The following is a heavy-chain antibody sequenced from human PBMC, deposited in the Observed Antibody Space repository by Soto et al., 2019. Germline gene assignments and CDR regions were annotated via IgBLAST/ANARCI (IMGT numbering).Heavy chain of an antibody. J-gene: IGHJ6*02. D-gene: IGHD4-17*01. CDR2: ISAYNGNT. V-gene: IGHV1-18*04. Sequence: SVKVSCKASGYTFTSYGISWVRQAPGQGLEWMGWISAYNGNTNYAQKLQGRVTMTTDTSTGTAYMELRSLRSDDTAVYYCARDRALSPQTDYGCNSCYYRYGMAVSGQGTTVTVSS. CDR3: ARDRALSPQTDYGCNSCYYRYGMAV. CDR1: GYTFTSYG.